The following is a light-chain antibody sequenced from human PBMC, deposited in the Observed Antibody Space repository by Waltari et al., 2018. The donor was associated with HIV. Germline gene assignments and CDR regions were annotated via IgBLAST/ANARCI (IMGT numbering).Light chain of an antibody. CDR1: SIGSKS. J-gene: IGLJ2*01. V-gene: IGLV3-21*04. CDR2: SNR. CDR3: QVWDSTSDQVV. Sequence: SYVLTQPPSVSVAPGQTARITCGGDSIGSKSVHWYQQKPGQAPVLVIYSNRDRPSGIPERLSGFTSGNSATLTISRVEAGDEADYYCQVWDSTSDQVVFSGGTKLTVL.